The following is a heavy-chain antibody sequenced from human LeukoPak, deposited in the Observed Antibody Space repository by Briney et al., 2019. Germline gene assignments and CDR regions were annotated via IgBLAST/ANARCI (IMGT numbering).Heavy chain of an antibody. CDR1: GYTFTGYY. V-gene: IGHV1-2*02. D-gene: IGHD3-10*01. CDR3: ARVRFRDLHAFDI. Sequence: GASVQVSCKASGYTFTGYYIHWVRQAPGKGLEWMGCIDPSTGGTKFAQKFQGRVTMTRDTSIITAYMEMSSLRSDDTAVYYCARVRFRDLHAFDIWGQGTMVTVSP. J-gene: IGHJ3*02. CDR2: IDPSTGGT.